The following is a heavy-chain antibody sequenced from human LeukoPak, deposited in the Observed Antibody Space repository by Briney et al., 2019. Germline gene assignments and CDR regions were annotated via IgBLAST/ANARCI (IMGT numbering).Heavy chain of an antibody. CDR1: GRSISSYY. Sequence: SEPLSLTCTVSGRSISSYYWSWTRQPTGKGLEWIGCIYTSGSTNYNPSLKSRVTSSVDTSKNQFSLKLSSVTAADTAVYYCARVNVVVPAAIKNMGAYYYYMDVWGKGTTVTVSS. D-gene: IGHD2-2*01. CDR2: IYTSGST. CDR3: ARVNVVVPAAIKNMGAYYYYMDV. V-gene: IGHV4-4*07. J-gene: IGHJ6*03.